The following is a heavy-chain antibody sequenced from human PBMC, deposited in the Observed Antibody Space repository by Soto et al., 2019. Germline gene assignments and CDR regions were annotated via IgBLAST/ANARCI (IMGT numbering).Heavy chain of an antibody. CDR1: GGSISSSHYY. J-gene: IGHJ4*02. CDR3: ARLPGDILTGFYPDY. D-gene: IGHD3-9*01. Sequence: LETLSLTCTVSGGSISSSHYYWGWIRQPPGKGLEWIGSIYYSGSTYYNPSLKGRVTISVDTSKNQFSLKLSSLTAADTAVYYCARLPGDILTGFYPDYWGQGTLVTVSS. V-gene: IGHV4-39*01. CDR2: IYYSGST.